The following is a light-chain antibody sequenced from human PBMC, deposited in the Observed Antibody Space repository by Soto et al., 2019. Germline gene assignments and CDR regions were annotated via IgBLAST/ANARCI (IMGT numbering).Light chain of an antibody. J-gene: IGLJ3*02. Sequence: QSVLTQSPSASGTPGQRVTISCSGSSSNIGSNTVNWYQQLPGTAPKLLIYTDYQRPSGVPDRFSGSKSGTSASLAISGLQSEHEADYYCAAWDDSLNGVVFGGGTKLPVL. CDR1: SSNIGSNT. CDR3: AAWDDSLNGVV. CDR2: TDY. V-gene: IGLV1-44*01.